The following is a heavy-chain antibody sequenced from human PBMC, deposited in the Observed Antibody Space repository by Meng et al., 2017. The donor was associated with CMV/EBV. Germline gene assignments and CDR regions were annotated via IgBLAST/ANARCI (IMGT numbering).Heavy chain of an antibody. V-gene: IGHV3-20*04. J-gene: IGHJ4*02. CDR1: GFTFDDYG. Sequence: GGSLRLSCAASGFTFDDYGMSWVRQAPGKGLEWVSGINWNGDSTGYADSVKGRFTISRDNAKKSLYLQMNSLRAEDTALYYCAKVGSGSYWYYFDYWGQGTPVTVSS. CDR2: INWNGDST. CDR3: AKVGSGSYWYYFDY. D-gene: IGHD1-26*01.